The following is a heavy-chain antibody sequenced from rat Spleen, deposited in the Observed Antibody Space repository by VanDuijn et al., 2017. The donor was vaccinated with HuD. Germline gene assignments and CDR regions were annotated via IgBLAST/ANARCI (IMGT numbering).Heavy chain of an antibody. Sequence: EVQLVESGGGLVQPGRPLKISCTDSGINFSDFDMAWVRQAPTRGLEWIASISTGGDNTYYRDSVKGRFTISRDDATNTQYLQMDSQRSEDTATYYCTRHGGLRNWFAYWGQGTLVTVSS. CDR1: GINFSDFD. D-gene: IGHD1-11*01. CDR2: ISTGGDNT. CDR3: TRHGGLRNWFAY. V-gene: IGHV5S13*01. J-gene: IGHJ3*01.